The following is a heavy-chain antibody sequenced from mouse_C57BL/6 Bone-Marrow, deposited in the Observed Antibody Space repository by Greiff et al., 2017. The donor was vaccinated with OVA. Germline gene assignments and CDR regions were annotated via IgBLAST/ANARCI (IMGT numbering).Heavy chain of an antibody. CDR1: GYAFSRSW. J-gene: IGHJ1*03. V-gene: IGHV1-82*01. CDR2: IYPGDGAT. Sequence: VQLQQSGPELVKPGASVKISCKASGYAFSRSWMNWVKQRPGKGLEWIGRIYPGDGATNYNGKFKGKATLTADKSSSTAYMQLSSLTSEDSAVYFCARGGNYWYFDVWGTGTTVTVSS. CDR3: ARGGNYWYFDV.